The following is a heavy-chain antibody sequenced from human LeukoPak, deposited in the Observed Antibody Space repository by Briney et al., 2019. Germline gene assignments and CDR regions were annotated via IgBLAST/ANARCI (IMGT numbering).Heavy chain of an antibody. CDR2: INHSGST. CDR3: ARIRGDGYNIDY. Sequence: PSETLSLTCAVYGGSFSGYYWSWIRQPPGKGLEWIGEINHSGSTNYNPSLKSRVTISVDTSKNQFSLKLSSVTAADTAVYYCARIRGDGYNIDYWGQGTLVTVSS. D-gene: IGHD5-24*01. J-gene: IGHJ4*02. CDR1: GGSFSGYY. V-gene: IGHV4-34*01.